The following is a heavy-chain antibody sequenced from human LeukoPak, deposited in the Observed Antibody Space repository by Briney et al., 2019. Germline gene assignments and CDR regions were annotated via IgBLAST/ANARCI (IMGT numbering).Heavy chain of an antibody. CDR2: IIPIFGTP. J-gene: IGHJ6*03. Sequence: SVKVSCQASGGTFHSYALRWVRPAPGQGVEGVGGIIPIFGTPQRAQKFQGRVPITTDESTCTSYIERSSLRSEDTAVYYCARGGLGYSGYECFRYYYYYYMDVWGKGTTVTVSS. CDR3: ARGGLGYSGYECFRYYYYYYMDV. V-gene: IGHV1-69*05. CDR1: GGTFHSYA. D-gene: IGHD5-12*01.